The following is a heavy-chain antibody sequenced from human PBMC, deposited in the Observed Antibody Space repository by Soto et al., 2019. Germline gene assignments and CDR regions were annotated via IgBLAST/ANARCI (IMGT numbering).Heavy chain of an antibody. V-gene: IGHV4-34*01. CDR1: GGSFIGYY. Sequence: LSXTFAVYGGSFIGYYWSWIRQPPGKGLEWIGEINHSGSTNYNPSLKSRVTISVDTSKNQFSLKLSSVTAADTAVYYCARMTTVTMGSYYYYYYGMDVWGQGTTVTVSS. CDR3: ARMTTVTMGSYYYYYYGMDV. J-gene: IGHJ6*02. D-gene: IGHD4-17*01. CDR2: INHSGST.